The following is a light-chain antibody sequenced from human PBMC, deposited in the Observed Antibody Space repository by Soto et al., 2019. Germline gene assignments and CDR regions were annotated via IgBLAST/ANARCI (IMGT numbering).Light chain of an antibody. CDR1: SSDVGSHNL. CDR2: EAS. J-gene: IGLJ1*01. V-gene: IGLV2-14*02. Sequence: QSALAQPASVSGSPGQSITISCTGTSSDVGSHNLVSWYQQFPGKAPKLIIFEASKRPSGVSNRFSGSKSGSTASLTISGLQAEDEADYYCCSYTSSTDYVFGTGTKVTVL. CDR3: CSYTSSTDYV.